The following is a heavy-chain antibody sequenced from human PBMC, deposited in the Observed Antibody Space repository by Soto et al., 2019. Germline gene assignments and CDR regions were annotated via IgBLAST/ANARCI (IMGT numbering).Heavy chain of an antibody. CDR2: IYHSGST. Sequence: QVQLQESGPGLVKPSGTLSLTCAVSGGSISSSNLWRWVRQPPGKGLKWIGEIYHSGSTNYNPSLKSRVTISVDKSKNQLSLKLSSVTDADTAVYYCARVAVAGTRYDYWGQGTLVTVSS. CDR3: ARVAVAGTRYDY. D-gene: IGHD6-19*01. J-gene: IGHJ4*02. CDR1: GGSISSSNL. V-gene: IGHV4-4*02.